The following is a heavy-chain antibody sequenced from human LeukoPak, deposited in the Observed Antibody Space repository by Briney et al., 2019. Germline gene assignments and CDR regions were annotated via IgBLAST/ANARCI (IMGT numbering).Heavy chain of an antibody. CDR1: GGTFSSYA. D-gene: IGHD2-2*01. J-gene: IGHJ4*02. Sequence: SVKVSCKASGGTFSSYAISWVRQAPGQGLEWMGGIIPIFGTANYAQKFQGRVTITADESTSTAYMELSSLRSEDTALYYCARDAPGYCSSTSCYGGFDYWGQGTLVTVSS. CDR2: IIPIFGTA. V-gene: IGHV1-69*01. CDR3: ARDAPGYCSSTSCYGGFDY.